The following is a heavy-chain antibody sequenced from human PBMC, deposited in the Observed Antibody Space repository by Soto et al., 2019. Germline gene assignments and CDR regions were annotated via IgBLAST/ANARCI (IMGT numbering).Heavy chain of an antibody. CDR2: IFSNDDK. D-gene: IGHD2-2*01. CDR1: GLSRTNGRLG. CDR3: ALIKDCSRTDCYLASFDP. V-gene: IGHV2-26*01. Sequence: SGPTLVNPTETLTLTCTVSGLSRTNGRLGVSWIRQPPGKALEWLAHIFSNDDKSYSTSLKSRLTISKDISRSQVVLTMTNMDPVDSATYYCALIKDCSRTDCYLASFDPWGQGTLVTVSS. J-gene: IGHJ5*02.